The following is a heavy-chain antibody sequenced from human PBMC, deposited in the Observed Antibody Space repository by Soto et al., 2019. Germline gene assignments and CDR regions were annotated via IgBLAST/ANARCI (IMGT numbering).Heavy chain of an antibody. CDR3: ARSAKMGSFEFYYYSGMDV. CDR1: GGTFSTYV. Sequence: QVQLVQSGAEVKKPGSSVKVSCKASGGTFSTYVISWVRQAPGQGLEWMGGINPIFGTTNYARNFQGRVTITADESTSTAYMELSSPRSEDTAVYYCARSAKMGSFEFYYYSGMDVWGQGTTVTVSS. V-gene: IGHV1-69*01. CDR2: INPIFGTT. D-gene: IGHD1-26*01. J-gene: IGHJ6*02.